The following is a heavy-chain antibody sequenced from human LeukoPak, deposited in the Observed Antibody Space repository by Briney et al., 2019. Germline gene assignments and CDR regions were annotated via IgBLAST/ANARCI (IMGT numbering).Heavy chain of an antibody. CDR2: ISNSGSTI. J-gene: IGHJ4*02. D-gene: IGHD4-17*01. Sequence: GGSLRLSCAASGFTSSPYGVHWVRQAPGKGLEWISYISNSGSTIYYADSVKGRFTISRDNAKNSLYLQMNSLRAEDTAVYYCATYLTMTLDYWGQGTLVTVSS. V-gene: IGHV3-48*04. CDR1: GFTSSPYG. CDR3: ATYLTMTLDY.